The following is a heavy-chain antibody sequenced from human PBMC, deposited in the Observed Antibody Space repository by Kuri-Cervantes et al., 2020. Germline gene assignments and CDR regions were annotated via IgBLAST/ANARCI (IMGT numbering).Heavy chain of an antibody. CDR2: MNPNSGNT. CDR3: ARATQSYSSGWYKDLDY. V-gene: IGHV1-8*01. CDR1: GYTFTSYG. Sequence: ASVKVSCKASGYTFTSYGINWVRQATGQGLEWMGWMNPNSGNTGYAQKFQGRVTMTRNTSIGTAYMELSSLRSEDTAVYYCARATQSYSSGWYKDLDYWGQGTLVTVSS. D-gene: IGHD6-19*01. J-gene: IGHJ4*02.